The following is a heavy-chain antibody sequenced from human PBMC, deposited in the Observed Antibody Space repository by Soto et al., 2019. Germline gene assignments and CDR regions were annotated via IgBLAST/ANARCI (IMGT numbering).Heavy chain of an antibody. CDR2: IIPILGIA. Sequence: QVQLVQSGAEVKKPGSSVKVSCKASGGTFSSYTISWVRQASGQGLEWMGRIIPILGIANYAQKFQGRVTITADKSTSTAYMELSSLRSEDTAVYYCARVYYKDYYDSSGYAGWGQGTLVTVSS. CDR1: GGTFSSYT. CDR3: ARVYYKDYYDSSGYAG. V-gene: IGHV1-69*02. D-gene: IGHD3-22*01. J-gene: IGHJ4*02.